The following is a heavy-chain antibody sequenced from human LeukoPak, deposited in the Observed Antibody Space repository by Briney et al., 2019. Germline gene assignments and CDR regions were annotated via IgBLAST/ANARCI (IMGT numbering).Heavy chain of an antibody. CDR2: IGTAGDT. CDR3: ARARSDFWSGPPGMDV. Sequence: GGSLRLSCAASGFTFSSYDMHWVRQATGKGLEWVSAIGTAGDTYYPGSVKGRFTISRENAKNSLYLQMNSLSAEDTAVYYCARARSDFWSGPPGMDVWGQGTTVTVSS. J-gene: IGHJ6*02. D-gene: IGHD3-3*01. V-gene: IGHV3-13*01. CDR1: GFTFSSYD.